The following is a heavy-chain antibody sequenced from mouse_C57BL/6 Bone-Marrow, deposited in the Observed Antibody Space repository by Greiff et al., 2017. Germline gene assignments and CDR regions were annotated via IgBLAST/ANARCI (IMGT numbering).Heavy chain of an antibody. CDR1: GFSLSTFGMG. J-gene: IGHJ3*01. V-gene: IGHV8-8*01. D-gene: IGHD1-1*01. CDR2: IWWDDDK. Sequence: QVTLKVSGPGILQPSQTLSLTCSFSGFSLSTFGMGVGWIRQPSGKGLEWLAHIWWDDDKYYNPALKSRLTISKDTSKNQVFLKIANVDTADTAAYYCAREVLFITTVVTQSWGQGTLVTVSA. CDR3: AREVLFITTVVTQS.